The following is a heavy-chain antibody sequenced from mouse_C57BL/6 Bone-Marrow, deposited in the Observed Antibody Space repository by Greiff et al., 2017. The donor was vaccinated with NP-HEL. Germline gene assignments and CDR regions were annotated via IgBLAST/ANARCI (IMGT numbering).Heavy chain of an antibody. CDR2: IYPRSGNT. V-gene: IGHV1-81*01. CDR1: GYTFTSYG. CDR3: ARRAVVARFDY. D-gene: IGHD1-1*01. Sequence: QVQLQQSGAELARPGASVKLSCKASGYTFTSYGISWVKQRTGQGLEWIGEIYPRSGNTYYNEKFKGKATLTADKSSSTAYMELRSLTSEDAAVYFCARRAVVARFDYWGQGTTLTVSS. J-gene: IGHJ2*01.